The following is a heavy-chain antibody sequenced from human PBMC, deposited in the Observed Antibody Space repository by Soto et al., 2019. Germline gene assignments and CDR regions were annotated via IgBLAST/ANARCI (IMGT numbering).Heavy chain of an antibody. D-gene: IGHD1-1*01. CDR3: APAPTGLDV. J-gene: IGHJ6*02. V-gene: IGHV3-48*03. CDR1: GFTFSSYE. Sequence: EVQLVESGGGLVQPGGSLRLSCAASGFTFSSYEMNWVRQGPGKGLEWLSYISSSGSTIYYADSVKGRFTISRDNAKNSLYLQMNSLRAADTAVYYCAPAPTGLDVWGQGTTVTVSS. CDR2: ISSSGSTI.